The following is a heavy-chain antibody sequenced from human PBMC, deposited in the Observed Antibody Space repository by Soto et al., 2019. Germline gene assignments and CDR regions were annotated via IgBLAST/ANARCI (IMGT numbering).Heavy chain of an antibody. D-gene: IGHD6-25*01. V-gene: IGHV1-2*02. CDR3: ARGGGSSWFDP. J-gene: IGHJ5*02. CDR1: GYTFTAYF. Sequence: ASVKVSCKASGYTFTAYFIHWVRHAPGQGLEWMGWINPGSGGTNFVQKVQGRVTMTRDTSSSTAYMNLSSMTSDDTAVYYCARGGGSSWFDPGGQGTLVTFYS. CDR2: INPGSGGT.